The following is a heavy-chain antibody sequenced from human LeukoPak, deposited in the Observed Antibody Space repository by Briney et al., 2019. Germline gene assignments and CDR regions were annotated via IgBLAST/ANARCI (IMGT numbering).Heavy chain of an antibody. V-gene: IGHV4-34*01. CDR3: ARGRRYDFWSGSYYFDY. CDR2: INYSGST. CDR1: GGSFSGYY. Sequence: SETLSLTCAVYGGSFSGYYWSWIRQPPGKGLEWVGEINYSGSTNYNPSLKSRVTISVDTSKNQFSLKLSSVTAADTAVYYCARGRRYDFWSGSYYFDYWGQGTLVTVSS. D-gene: IGHD3-3*01. J-gene: IGHJ4*02.